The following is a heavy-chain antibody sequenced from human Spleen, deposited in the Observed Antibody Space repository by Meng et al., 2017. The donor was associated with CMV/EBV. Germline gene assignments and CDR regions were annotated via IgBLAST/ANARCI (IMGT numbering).Heavy chain of an antibody. CDR3: ARDRGITMVRGPVGY. Sequence: GESLKISCAASGFTFSSYAMHWVRQAPGKGLEWVSSISSSSSYIYYADSVKGRFTISRDNAKNSLYLQMNSLRAEDTAVYYCARDRGITMVRGPVGYWGQGTLVTVSS. CDR1: GFTFSSYA. V-gene: IGHV3-21*01. CDR2: ISSSSSYI. J-gene: IGHJ4*02. D-gene: IGHD3-10*01.